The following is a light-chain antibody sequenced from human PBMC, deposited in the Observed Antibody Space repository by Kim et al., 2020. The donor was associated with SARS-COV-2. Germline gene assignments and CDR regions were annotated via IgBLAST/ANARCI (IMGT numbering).Light chain of an antibody. CDR1: QSVSSNY. CDR2: GAS. V-gene: IGKV3-20*01. CDR3: QQYANSPRT. J-gene: IGKJ1*01. Sequence: EIVLTQSPGTLSVSPGERATLSCRTSQSVSSNYLAWYQQKPGQPPRLLIYGASSRATGIPDRFSGSGSGTDFTLTISRLEPEDFAVYYCQQYANSPRTFGQGTRVDIK.